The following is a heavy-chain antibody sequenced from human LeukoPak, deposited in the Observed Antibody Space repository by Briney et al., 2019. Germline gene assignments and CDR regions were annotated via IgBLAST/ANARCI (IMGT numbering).Heavy chain of an antibody. D-gene: IGHD1-26*01. V-gene: IGHV3-15*05. CDR2: IKSTADGGTT. CDR3: TTERANTDAFDI. J-gene: IGHJ3*02. Sequence: GGSLRLSCAASGFTLNNAWMSWARQAPGKGLEWVGRIKSTADGGTTDYAAPVKGRFTISRDDSKNTLYLQINSVKTEDTAVYYCTTERANTDAFDIWGQGTMVTVSS. CDR1: GFTLNNAW.